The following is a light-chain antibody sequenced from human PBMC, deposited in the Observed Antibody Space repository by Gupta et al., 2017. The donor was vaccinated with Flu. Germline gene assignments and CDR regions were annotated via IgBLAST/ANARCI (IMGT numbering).Light chain of an antibody. V-gene: IGLV8-61*01. J-gene: IGLJ3*02. CDR3: VVYMSSGIWV. CDR1: SGPVSTTNY. CDR2: TTN. Sequence: QTVVTQEPSFSVSPGGTVTLTCGLDSGPVSTTNYPSWYQQTPGQAPRTLIYTTNSRSSGVPDRFSGSILGNKAALTITGAQADDESDYYCVVYMSSGIWVFGGGTKLTVL.